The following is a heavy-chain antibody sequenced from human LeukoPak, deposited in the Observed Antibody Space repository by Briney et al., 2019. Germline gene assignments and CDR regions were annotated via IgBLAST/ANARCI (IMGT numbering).Heavy chain of an antibody. V-gene: IGHV3-53*01. D-gene: IGHD2-2*01. CDR3: ARLCSSTSCRYPYTDDY. J-gene: IGHJ4*02. CDR1: GFTVSSNY. Sequence: GGSLRLSCAASGFTVSSNYMSWVRQAPGKGLEWVSVIYSGGSTYYADSVKGRFTISRDNSKNTLYLQMNSLRAEDTAVYYCARLCSSTSCRYPYTDDYWGQGTLVTVSS. CDR2: IYSGGST.